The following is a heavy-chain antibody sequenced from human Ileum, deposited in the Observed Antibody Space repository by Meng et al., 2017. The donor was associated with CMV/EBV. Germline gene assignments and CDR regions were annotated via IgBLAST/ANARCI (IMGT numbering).Heavy chain of an antibody. V-gene: IGHV3-53*01. Sequence: GESLKISCAASGFTVSSNYMSWVRQAPGKGLEWVSVIYSGGSTYYADSVKGRFTISRDNSKNTLYLQMNSLKAEATAVYYCARETTIFGVVPRPGWFDRWGHGNPV. CDR2: IYSGGST. CDR3: ARETTIFGVVPRPGWFDR. CDR1: GFTVSSNY. J-gene: IGHJ5*02. D-gene: IGHD3-3*01.